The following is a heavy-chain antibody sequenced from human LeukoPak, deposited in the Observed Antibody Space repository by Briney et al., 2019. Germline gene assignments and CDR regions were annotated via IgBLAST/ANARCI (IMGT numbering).Heavy chain of an antibody. CDR3: ARDQHPRDAGASVNDY. CDR1: GGTFSSYA. D-gene: IGHD1-26*01. J-gene: IGHJ4*02. CDR2: IIPILGIA. Sequence: SVKVSCKASGGTFSSYAISWVRQAPGQGLEWMGRIIPILGIANYAQKFQGRVTITADKSTSTAYVELSSLRSEDTAVYYCARDQHPRDAGASVNDYWGQGTLVTVSS. V-gene: IGHV1-69*04.